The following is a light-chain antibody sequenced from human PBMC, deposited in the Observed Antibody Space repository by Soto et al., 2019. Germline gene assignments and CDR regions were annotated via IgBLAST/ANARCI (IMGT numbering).Light chain of an antibody. J-gene: IGKJ1*01. CDR3: QQYGSSPWT. Sequence: TKTPANSGSFTREGATLSCRASQSISSNLVWYQQKPGQAPRLLIYGASSRASGIPDRFSGSGSGTDFTLTISRLEPQDFAVYYCQQYGSSPWTFGQGINVDIK. CDR1: QSISSN. V-gene: IGKV3-20*01. CDR2: GAS.